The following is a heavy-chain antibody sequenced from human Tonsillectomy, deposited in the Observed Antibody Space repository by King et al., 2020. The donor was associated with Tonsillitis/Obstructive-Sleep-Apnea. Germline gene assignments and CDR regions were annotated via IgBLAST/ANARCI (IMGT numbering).Heavy chain of an antibody. CDR1: GFTFTTYG. D-gene: IGHD1-26*01. J-gene: IGHJ4*02. CDR3: ARDPTRGGSYYSDY. CDR2: IGYDGSIK. V-gene: IGHV3-33*01. Sequence: VQLVESGGGVVQPGRSLRLSCAASGFTFTTYGMHWVRQAPGKGLEWVAVIGYDGSIKYYADSVKGRFTISRDNSKNTVYLQMNSLRAEDTAIYYCARDPTRGGSYYSDYWGQETLVTVSS.